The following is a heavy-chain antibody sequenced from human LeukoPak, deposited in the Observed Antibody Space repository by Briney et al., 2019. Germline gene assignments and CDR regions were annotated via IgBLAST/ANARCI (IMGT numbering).Heavy chain of an antibody. Sequence: GGSLRLSCAASGFTISDYYMSWIRQAPGKGLEWVSYISSSGSTIYYADSVKGRFTIFRDNAKNSLYLQMNSLRAEDAAVYYCATPLDYYDSSGYHQGGDWGQGTLVTVSS. J-gene: IGHJ4*02. CDR3: ATPLDYYDSSGYHQGGD. V-gene: IGHV3-11*01. D-gene: IGHD3-22*01. CDR2: ISSSGSTI. CDR1: GFTISDYY.